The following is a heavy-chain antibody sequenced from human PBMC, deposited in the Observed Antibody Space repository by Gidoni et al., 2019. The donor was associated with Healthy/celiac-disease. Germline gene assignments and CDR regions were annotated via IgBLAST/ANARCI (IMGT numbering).Heavy chain of an antibody. CDR1: GGSFSGYY. CDR3: ARGSSYSSSSLY. D-gene: IGHD6-6*01. Sequence: QVQLQQWGAGLLKPSEPLSLTCAVYGGSFSGYYWSWIRQPPGKGLEWIGEINHSGSTNYNPSLKSRVTISVDTSKNQFSLKLSSVTAADTAVYYCARGSSYSSSSLYWGQGTLVTVSS. V-gene: IGHV4-34*01. J-gene: IGHJ4*02. CDR2: INHSGST.